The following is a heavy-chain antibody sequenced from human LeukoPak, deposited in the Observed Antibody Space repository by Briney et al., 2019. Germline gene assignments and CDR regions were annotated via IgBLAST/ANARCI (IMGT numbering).Heavy chain of an antibody. D-gene: IGHD3-10*01. Sequence: PGMSLRLFCAASGFTFNSYAMHWVRQAPGKGREGVADISYDGSNKYYADFVKGCFTISTDNSKSTLYLQMKSLRAEAAAVYYCARARAHRDYFDYWGQGTLVTVSS. V-gene: IGHV3-30*01. CDR3: ARARAHRDYFDY. J-gene: IGHJ4*02. CDR2: ISYDGSNK. CDR1: GFTFNSYA.